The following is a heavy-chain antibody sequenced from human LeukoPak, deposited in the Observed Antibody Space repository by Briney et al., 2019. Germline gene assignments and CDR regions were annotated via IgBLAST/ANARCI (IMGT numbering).Heavy chain of an antibody. Sequence: SETLSLTCTVSGDSISNYYWSWIRQPPGKGLEWIGFINNSGGTNYSPSLRSRVTISGDTSKNLVSLKVNSVTAADTAIYYCASSSLGQLGRFDYWGQGTLVTVSS. V-gene: IGHV4-4*08. D-gene: IGHD6-6*01. J-gene: IGHJ4*02. CDR2: INNSGGT. CDR1: GDSISNYY. CDR3: ASSSLGQLGRFDY.